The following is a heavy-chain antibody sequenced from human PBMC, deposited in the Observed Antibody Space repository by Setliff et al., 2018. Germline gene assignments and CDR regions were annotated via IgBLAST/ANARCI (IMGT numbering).Heavy chain of an antibody. J-gene: IGHJ5*02. CDR1: GLSYINDW. Sequence: GGSLRLSCTASGLSYINDWVSWVRQAPGKGLEWLASINPHGSEKYYADSVEGRFTISRDNAKNSLYLQMNSLRAEDTAVYYCARDVYDFRTGLAAPWGQGTLVTVSS. CDR3: ARDVYDFRTGLAAP. CDR2: INPHGSEK. D-gene: IGHD3-3*01. V-gene: IGHV3-7*01.